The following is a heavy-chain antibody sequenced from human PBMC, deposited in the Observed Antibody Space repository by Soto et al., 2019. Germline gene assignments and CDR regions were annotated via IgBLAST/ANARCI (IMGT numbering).Heavy chain of an antibody. J-gene: IGHJ4*02. Sequence: SETLSLTCTVSGGSISSYYWSWIRQPPGKGLEWIGYIYYSGTTNYNPSLKSRVTISVDTSKNQFSLKLSSVTAADTAVYYCARDQGNYEFFYWGRGTLVTVSS. D-gene: IGHD3-3*01. V-gene: IGHV4-59*01. CDR1: GGSISSYY. CDR3: ARDQGNYEFFY. CDR2: IYYSGTT.